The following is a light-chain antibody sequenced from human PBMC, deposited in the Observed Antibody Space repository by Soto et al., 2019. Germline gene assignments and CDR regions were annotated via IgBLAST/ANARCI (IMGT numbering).Light chain of an antibody. CDR3: SSYAGSNNKV. V-gene: IGLV2-8*01. CDR1: SSDVGGYNY. CDR2: EVS. J-gene: IGLJ1*01. Sequence: QSVLTQPPSASGSPGQSVTISCTGTSSDVGGYNYVSWYQQHPGKAPKLMIYEVSKRPSGVPDRFSGSKSGNTASLTVSGLQAEDEADYYCSSYAGSNNKVFGTGTKLIVL.